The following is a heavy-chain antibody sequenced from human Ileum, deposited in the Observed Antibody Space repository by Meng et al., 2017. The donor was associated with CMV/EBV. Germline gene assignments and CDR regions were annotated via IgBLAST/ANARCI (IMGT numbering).Heavy chain of an antibody. J-gene: IGHJ6*02. CDR2: INPDGSEK. V-gene: IGHV3-7*01. CDR3: ARDRRTGYTHSMDV. Sequence: GESLKISCAASGFTFSAYKMSWVRQAPGKGLEWAATINPDGSEKYYVESLKGRFTISRDNAKDSLFLQMDSLRAEDTSMYCCARDRRTGYTHSMDVWGQGTTVTVSS. D-gene: IGHD5-24*01. CDR1: GFTFSAYK.